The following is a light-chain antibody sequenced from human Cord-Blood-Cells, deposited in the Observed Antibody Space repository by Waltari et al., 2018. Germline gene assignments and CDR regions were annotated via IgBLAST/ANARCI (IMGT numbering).Light chain of an antibody. CDR1: SSDVGGYNY. CDR3: SSYTSSSTPHVV. J-gene: IGLJ2*01. Sequence: QSALTQPASVSGSPGQSITISCTGTSSDVGGYNYVSWYQQHPGKAPKLMIYDVSNRPSGVSNRFSGSRSGNTASLTISGLQAEDEADYYCSSYTSSSTPHVVFGGGTKLTVL. CDR2: DVS. V-gene: IGLV2-14*01.